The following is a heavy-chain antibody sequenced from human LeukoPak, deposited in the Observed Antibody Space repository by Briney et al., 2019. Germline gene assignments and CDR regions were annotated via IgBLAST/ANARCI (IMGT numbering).Heavy chain of an antibody. V-gene: IGHV4-4*07. CDR3: AREAPLVPAAILGGYYYYGMDV. J-gene: IGHJ6*02. D-gene: IGHD2-2*02. CDR1: GGSINNYY. Sequence: SDTLSLTCTVSGGSINNYYWTWIRQSSGKGLEWIGRIFTSGSTNYNPSLESRVTLSVDTSKNQFSLKLSSVTAADTAVYYCAREAPLVPAAILGGYYYYGMDVWGQGTTVTVSS. CDR2: IFTSGST.